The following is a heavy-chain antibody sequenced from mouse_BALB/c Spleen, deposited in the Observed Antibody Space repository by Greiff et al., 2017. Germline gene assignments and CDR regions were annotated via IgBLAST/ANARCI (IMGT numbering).Heavy chain of an antibody. CDR2: INPYNGAT. Sequence: VQLQQSGPELVKPGASVKISCKASGYSFTGYYMHWVKQSHVKSLEWIGRINPYNGATSYNQNFKDKASLTVDKSSSTAYMELHSLTSEDSAVYYCAREGLAINYFDYWGQGTTLTVSS. J-gene: IGHJ2*01. D-gene: IGHD2-4*01. CDR1: GYSFTGYY. CDR3: AREGLAINYFDY. V-gene: IGHV1-26*01.